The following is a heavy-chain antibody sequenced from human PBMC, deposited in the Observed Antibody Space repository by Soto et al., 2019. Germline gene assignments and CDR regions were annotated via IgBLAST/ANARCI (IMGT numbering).Heavy chain of an antibody. D-gene: IGHD2-2*01. CDR3: ARARRYCTGPSCPLFYFYGLDV. Sequence: SATLSLTCTVSVGSVSSHSYYWDWIRQPPVKGLEWLGSIYYSGATYYNPSLQSRVTIPVDTSKNQISLKMTSLTAADAAVYYWARARRYCTGPSCPLFYFYGLDVWVQWTTVPVS. J-gene: IGHJ6*02. CDR1: VGSVSSHSYY. V-gene: IGHV4-39*07. CDR2: IYYSGAT.